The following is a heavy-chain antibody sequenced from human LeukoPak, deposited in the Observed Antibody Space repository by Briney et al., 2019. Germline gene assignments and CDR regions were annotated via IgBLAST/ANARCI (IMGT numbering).Heavy chain of an antibody. CDR2: IYYSGST. D-gene: IGHD3-3*01. Sequence: SETLSLTCTVSGGSITSYYWGWIRQPPGKGLEWIGSIYYSGSTYYNPSLKSRVTISVDTSKNQFSLKLSSVTAADTAVYYCARVSYDLWSRYYYYMDVWGKGTTVTVSS. CDR1: GGSITSYY. CDR3: ARVSYDLWSRYYYYMDV. J-gene: IGHJ6*03. V-gene: IGHV4-39*07.